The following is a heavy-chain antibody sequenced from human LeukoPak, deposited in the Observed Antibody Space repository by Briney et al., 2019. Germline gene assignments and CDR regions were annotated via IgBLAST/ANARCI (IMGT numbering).Heavy chain of an antibody. J-gene: IGHJ4*02. V-gene: IGHV3-7*01. CDR3: ARDLRVGAPGEDY. D-gene: IGHD1-26*01. Sequence: TGGSLRLSCTASGFTFSNYWMSWVRQAPGKGLEWVANIKQDGSEKYYVDSVKGRFTISRDNTKNSLSLQMNSLRAEDTAVYYCARDLRVGAPGEDYWGQGTLVTVSS. CDR1: GFTFSNYW. CDR2: IKQDGSEK.